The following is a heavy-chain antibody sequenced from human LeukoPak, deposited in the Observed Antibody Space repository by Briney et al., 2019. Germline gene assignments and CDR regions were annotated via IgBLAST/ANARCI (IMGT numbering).Heavy chain of an antibody. CDR1: GFTFSSYA. Sequence: GGSLRLSCAASGFTFSSYAMSWVRQAPGKGLEWVSAISGSGGSTYYADPVKGLFTISRDNSKNTLYLQMNSLRAEDTAVYYCAKATYSSSGEWFDPWGQGTLVTVSS. J-gene: IGHJ5*02. CDR3: AKATYSSSGEWFDP. V-gene: IGHV3-23*01. CDR2: ISGSGGST. D-gene: IGHD6-13*01.